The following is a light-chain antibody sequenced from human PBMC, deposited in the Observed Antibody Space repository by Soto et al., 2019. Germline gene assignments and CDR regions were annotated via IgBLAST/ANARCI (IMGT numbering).Light chain of an antibody. J-gene: IGKJ2*01. CDR1: QTITGY. CDR2: AAS. CDR3: QQSRGIPNT. V-gene: IGKV1-39*01. Sequence: DIQMTQSPSSLSASVGDRVTITCRASQTITGYLNWYQQKPGKAPKLLIYAASSLQSGVPSRFSGSGSGTYFTLTISSRQPEDFATYYCQQSRGIPNTFGQGTKLEIK.